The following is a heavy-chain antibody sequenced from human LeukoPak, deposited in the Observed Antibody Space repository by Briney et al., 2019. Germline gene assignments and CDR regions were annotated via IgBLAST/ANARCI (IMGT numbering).Heavy chain of an antibody. Sequence: ASVKVSCKASGYTFTSYYMHWVRQAPGQGLEWMGIINPSGGSTSYAQKFQGRVTMTRDTSTSTVYMELSSLRSEDTAVYYCADDSGRGYFDYWGQGTLVTVSS. CDR2: INPSGGST. CDR3: ADDSGRGYFDY. D-gene: IGHD3-22*01. J-gene: IGHJ4*02. V-gene: IGHV1-46*03. CDR1: GYTFTSYY.